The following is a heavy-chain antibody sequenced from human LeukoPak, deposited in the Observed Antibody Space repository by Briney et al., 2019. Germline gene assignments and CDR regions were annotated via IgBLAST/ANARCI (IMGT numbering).Heavy chain of an antibody. D-gene: IGHD3-16*01. CDR2: IYTSGST. CDR3: ARWGAYGMDV. V-gene: IGHV4-4*07. CDR1: GGSLSNYY. Sequence: PSETLSLTCTVSGGSLSNYYWSWIRQPAGKGLEWVGRIYTSGSTNYNPSLKSRVTMSVDTSKNQFSLKLSSVTAADTAVYYCARWGAYGMDVWGQGTTVTVSS. J-gene: IGHJ6*02.